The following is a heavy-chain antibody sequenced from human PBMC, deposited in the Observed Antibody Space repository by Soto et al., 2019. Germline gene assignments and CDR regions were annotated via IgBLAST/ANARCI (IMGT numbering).Heavy chain of an antibody. Sequence: SVKVSCKASGYTFTGYYMHWVRQAPGQGLEWMGWINPNSGGTNYAQKFQGWVTMTRDTSISTAYMELSRLRSDDTAVYYCARDQIFGVDQQGVYYYGMDVWGQGTTVTVSS. CDR3: ARDQIFGVDQQGVYYYGMDV. V-gene: IGHV1-2*04. CDR2: INPNSGGT. D-gene: IGHD3-3*01. J-gene: IGHJ6*02. CDR1: GYTFTGYY.